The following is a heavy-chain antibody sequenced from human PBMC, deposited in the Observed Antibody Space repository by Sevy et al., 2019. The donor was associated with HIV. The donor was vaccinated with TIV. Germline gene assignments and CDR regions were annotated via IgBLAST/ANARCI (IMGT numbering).Heavy chain of an antibody. CDR3: ARDLYCSGGSGYSGDWFDP. Sequence: GGSLRLSCAASGFTFSSYSMNWVRQAPGKGLEWVSHISSSSSTIYYAGSVKGRFTISRDNAKNSLYLQMNSLRDEDTAVYYCARDLYCSGGSGYSGDWFDPWGQGTLVTVSS. D-gene: IGHD2-15*01. CDR2: ISSSSSTI. J-gene: IGHJ5*02. CDR1: GFTFSSYS. V-gene: IGHV3-48*02.